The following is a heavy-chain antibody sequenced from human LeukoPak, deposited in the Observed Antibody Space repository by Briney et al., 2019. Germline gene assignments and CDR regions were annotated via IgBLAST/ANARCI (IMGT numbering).Heavy chain of an antibody. Sequence: GSLRLSCAASGFTFSSYEMNWVRQAPGKGLEWVSYISITGSTLYSADSVKGRFIISRVNAKNSWYLQMNRLRAEDTAVYHCARVGIAVAGSFDYWGQGTLVSLSS. D-gene: IGHD6-19*01. CDR1: GFTFSSYE. CDR2: ISITGSTL. V-gene: IGHV3-48*03. J-gene: IGHJ4*02. CDR3: ARVGIAVAGSFDY.